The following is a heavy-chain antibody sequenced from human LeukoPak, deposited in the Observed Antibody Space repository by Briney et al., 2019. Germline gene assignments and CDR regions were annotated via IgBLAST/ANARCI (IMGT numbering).Heavy chain of an antibody. J-gene: IGHJ4*02. V-gene: IGHV1-2*02. CDR3: ARTLLYYDFWSGYYTGYFDY. Sequence: ASVKVSCKASGYTFTGYYMHWVRQAPGQGLEWMGWINPNSGGTNYAQKFQGRVTMTRDTSISTAYMELSRLRSDDTAVYYCARTLLYYDFWSGYYTGYFDYWGQGTLVTVSS. D-gene: IGHD3-3*01. CDR2: INPNSGGT. CDR1: GYTFTGYY.